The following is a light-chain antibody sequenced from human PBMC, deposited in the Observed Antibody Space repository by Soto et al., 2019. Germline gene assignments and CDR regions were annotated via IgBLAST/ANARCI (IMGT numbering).Light chain of an antibody. CDR3: MQALQTPYT. Sequence: DIVMTQSSLSLPVTPGEPASISCRSSQSLLHSNGYNYLHWYLQKPGQSPQLLIYLGSNRASGGPDRFSGSGSGTDFTLKISRVEAEDVGVYYCMQALQTPYTFGQGTKLEIK. CDR1: QSLLHSNGYNY. J-gene: IGKJ2*01. CDR2: LGS. V-gene: IGKV2-28*01.